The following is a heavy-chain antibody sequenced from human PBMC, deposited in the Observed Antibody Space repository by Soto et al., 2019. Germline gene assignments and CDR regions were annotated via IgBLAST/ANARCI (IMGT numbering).Heavy chain of an antibody. Sequence: QVQLVESGGGVVQPGRSLRLSCAASGFTFSSYAMHWVRQAPGKGVEWVAVIAYDGRNKYYADSVKGRFTISRDNSKNALYLQMNSLRIEDTAVYYCARELERVFDYWGQGTLVTVSS. CDR1: GFTFSSYA. CDR3: ARELERVFDY. CDR2: IAYDGRNK. V-gene: IGHV3-30*04. D-gene: IGHD1-1*01. J-gene: IGHJ4*02.